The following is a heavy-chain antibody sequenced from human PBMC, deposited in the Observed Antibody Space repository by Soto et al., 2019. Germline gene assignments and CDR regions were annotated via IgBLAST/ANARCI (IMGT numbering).Heavy chain of an antibody. V-gene: IGHV1-58*01. J-gene: IGHJ6*02. D-gene: IGHD2-15*01. Sequence: ASVTVSCKASGFTFTSSAVQWVRQARGQRLEWIGWIVVGSGNTNYAQKFQERVTITRDMSTSTAYMELSSLRSEDTAVYYCAADSPGGYCSGGSCPYGMDVWGQGTTVTVSS. CDR2: IVVGSGNT. CDR3: AADSPGGYCSGGSCPYGMDV. CDR1: GFTFTSSA.